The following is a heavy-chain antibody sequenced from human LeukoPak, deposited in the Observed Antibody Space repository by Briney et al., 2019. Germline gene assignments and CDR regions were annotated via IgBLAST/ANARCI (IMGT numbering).Heavy chain of an antibody. V-gene: IGHV4-59*08. J-gene: IGHJ4*02. Sequence: SETLSLTCTVSGGSISGYYWSWIRQPPGKGLEWIGYIYYSGSTKYNPSLKSRVTISVDTSKNQFSLKLSSVTAADTAVYYCARQDGYSGYDGGFDSWGQGTLVTVAS. CDR2: IYYSGST. D-gene: IGHD5-12*01. CDR1: GGSISGYY. CDR3: ARQDGYSGYDGGFDS.